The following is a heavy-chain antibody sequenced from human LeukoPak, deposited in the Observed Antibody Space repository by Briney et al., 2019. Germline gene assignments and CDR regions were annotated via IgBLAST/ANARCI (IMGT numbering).Heavy chain of an antibody. CDR2: IIPIFGTA. CDR1: GGTFSSYA. Sequence: GASVKVSCKASGGTFSSYAISWVRQAPGQGLEWMGGIIPIFGTANYAQKFQGRVTITADESTSTAYMGLSSLRSEDTAVYYCARGPNPPPLNFMVRGVIEQDWFDPWGQGTLVTVSS. V-gene: IGHV1-69*13. CDR3: ARGPNPPPLNFMVRGVIEQDWFDP. D-gene: IGHD3-10*01. J-gene: IGHJ5*02.